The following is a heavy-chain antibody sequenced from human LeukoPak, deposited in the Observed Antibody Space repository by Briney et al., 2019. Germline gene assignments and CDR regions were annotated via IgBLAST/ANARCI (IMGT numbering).Heavy chain of an antibody. V-gene: IGHV3-7*01. J-gene: IGHJ4*02. D-gene: IGHD3-3*01. CDR2: IKQDGSVK. CDR3: AGGPGFLIDC. Sequence: GGSLRLSCAASGFTFSSYWMSWVRQAPGKGLEWVANIKQDGSVKHYVDSVKGRLTISRDNAKNLLYLQMNSLRVEDTAVYYCAGGPGFLIDCWGQGTLVTVSS. CDR1: GFTFSSYW.